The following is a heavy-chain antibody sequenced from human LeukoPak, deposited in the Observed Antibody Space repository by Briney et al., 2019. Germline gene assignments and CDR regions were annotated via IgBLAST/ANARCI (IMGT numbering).Heavy chain of an antibody. CDR2: ISTSSSYI. J-gene: IGHJ4*02. V-gene: IGHV3-21*04. CDR3: ARDRRCYDSSGYIRGFDY. CDR1: GFTFSNYN. D-gene: IGHD3-22*01. Sequence: GESLRLSCAVSGFTFSNYNMNWVRQAPGKGLEWVSFISTSSSYIYYADSVKGRFTISRDNAKNSLYLQMNSLRAADTAVYYCARDRRCYDSSGYIRGFDYWGQGTLVTVSS.